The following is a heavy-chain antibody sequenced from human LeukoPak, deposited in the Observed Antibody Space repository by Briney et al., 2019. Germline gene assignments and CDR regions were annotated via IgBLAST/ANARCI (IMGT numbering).Heavy chain of an antibody. CDR1: GFTFSSYA. J-gene: IGHJ4*02. D-gene: IGHD3-10*01. CDR2: ISGSGGST. Sequence: GGSLRLSCAASGFTFSSYAMSWVRQAPGEGLEWVSAISGSGGSTYYADSVKGRFTISRDNSKNTLYLQMNSLRAEDTAVYYCAREGVTSQFIYYFDYWGQGTLVTVSS. CDR3: AREGVTSQFIYYFDY. V-gene: IGHV3-23*01.